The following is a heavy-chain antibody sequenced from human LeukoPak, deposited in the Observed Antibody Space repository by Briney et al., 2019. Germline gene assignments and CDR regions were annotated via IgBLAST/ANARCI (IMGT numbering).Heavy chain of an antibody. V-gene: IGHV1-69*06. D-gene: IGHD5-24*01. CDR3: ARDTRDGYMSNDAFDI. J-gene: IGHJ3*02. CDR1: GGTFSSYA. Sequence: GASVKVSCKASGGTFSSYAISWVRQAPGQGLEWMGGIIPIFGTANYAQKFQGRVTITADKSTSTAYMELSSLRSEDTAVYYCARDTRDGYMSNDAFDIWGQGTMVTVSS. CDR2: IIPIFGTA.